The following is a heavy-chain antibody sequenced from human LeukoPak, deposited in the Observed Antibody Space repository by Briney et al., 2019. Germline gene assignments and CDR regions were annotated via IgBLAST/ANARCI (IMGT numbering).Heavy chain of an antibody. CDR2: INPNSGGT. CDR3: ARDLPYYYDGSGYYSSFDY. Sequence: ASVKVSCKASGYTFTGYYMHWVRQAPGQGLEWMGWINPNSGGTNYAQKFQGRVTMTRDTSISTAYMELSRLRSDDTAVYYCARDLPYYYDGSGYYSSFDYWGQGTLVTVSS. CDR1: GYTFTGYY. J-gene: IGHJ4*02. D-gene: IGHD3-22*01. V-gene: IGHV1-2*02.